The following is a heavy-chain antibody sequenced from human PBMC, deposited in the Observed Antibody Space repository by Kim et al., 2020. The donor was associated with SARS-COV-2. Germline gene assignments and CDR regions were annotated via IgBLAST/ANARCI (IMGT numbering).Heavy chain of an antibody. D-gene: IGHD3-16*01. CDR3: GRDQRGGLSLRY. V-gene: IGHV3-33*01. J-gene: IGHJ4*02. Sequence: YYADSVKGRFTISRDNSKNTLYLQMNSLRAEDTAVYYCGRDQRGGLSLRYWGQGTLVTVSS.